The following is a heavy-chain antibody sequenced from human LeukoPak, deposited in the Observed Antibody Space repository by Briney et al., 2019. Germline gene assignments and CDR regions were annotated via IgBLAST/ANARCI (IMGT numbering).Heavy chain of an antibody. CDR2: ISYDGSNK. D-gene: IGHD6-13*01. V-gene: IGHV3-30-3*01. CDR3: ASGSSGYSSSWYTDAFDI. CDR1: GFTFSSYA. J-gene: IGHJ3*02. Sequence: GGSLRLSCAASGFTFSSYAMHWVRQAPGKGLEWVAVISYDGSNKYYADSVKGRFTISRDNSKNTLYLQMNSLRAEDTAVYYCASGSSGYSSSWYTDAFDIWGQGTMVTVSS.